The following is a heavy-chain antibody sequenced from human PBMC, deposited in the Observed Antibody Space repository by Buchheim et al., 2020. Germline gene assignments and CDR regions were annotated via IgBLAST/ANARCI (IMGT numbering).Heavy chain of an antibody. J-gene: IGHJ4*02. V-gene: IGHV3-30-3*01. CDR3: ARDRLAAAGDFDY. Sequence: QVQLVESGGGVVQPGRSLRLSCAASGFTFSSYAMHWVRQAPGKGLEWVAVISYDGCNKYYADSVTGRFTISRDNSKNTLYLQMNSLRAEDTAVYYCARDRLAAAGDFDYWGQGTL. CDR2: ISYDGCNK. D-gene: IGHD6-13*01. CDR1: GFTFSSYA.